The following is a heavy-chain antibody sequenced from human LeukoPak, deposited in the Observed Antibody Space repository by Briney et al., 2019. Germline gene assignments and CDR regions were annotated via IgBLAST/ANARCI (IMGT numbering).Heavy chain of an antibody. CDR2: IKQDGSEK. CDR3: AREGGGSDYYDSSGPDAFDI. V-gene: IGHV3-7*01. D-gene: IGHD3-22*01. CDR1: GFTFSSYW. Sequence: PGGSLRLSCAASGFTFSSYWMSWVCQAPGKGLEWVANIKQDGSEKYYVDSVKGRFTISRDNAKNSLYLQMNSLRAEDTAVYYCAREGGGSDYYDSSGPDAFDIWGQGTMVTVSS. J-gene: IGHJ3*02.